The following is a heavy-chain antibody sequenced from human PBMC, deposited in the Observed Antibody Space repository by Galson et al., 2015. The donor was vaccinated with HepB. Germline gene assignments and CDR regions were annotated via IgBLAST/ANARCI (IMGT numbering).Heavy chain of an antibody. Sequence: SLRLSCAASGFYFSSYGMTWVRQAPGKGLEWVSSITTYNYKYQADSLKGRFTIYRDNAKNSLYLQMNSLRAEDTAVYYCARVFDDYGPPNYWGQGTLVTVSS. D-gene: IGHD4-17*01. CDR3: ARVFDDYGPPNY. CDR2: ITTYNYK. J-gene: IGHJ4*02. CDR1: GFYFSSYG. V-gene: IGHV3-21*01.